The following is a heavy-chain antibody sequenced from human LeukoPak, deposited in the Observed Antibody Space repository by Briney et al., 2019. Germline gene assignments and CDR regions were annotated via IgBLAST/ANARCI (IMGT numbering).Heavy chain of an antibody. J-gene: IGHJ6*02. CDR2: ISGSGGST. CDR1: GFTFSSNA. V-gene: IGHV3-23*01. Sequence: GGSLRLSCAAAGFTFSSNAMSWVRQPPGKGLEWVSGISGSGGSTYYADSVKGRLTISRDKSKNTLYLQMNSQRVEDTAVYYCAKLESPYNYYGMDVWGQGTTVTVS. CDR3: AKLESPYNYYGMDV. D-gene: IGHD3-3*01.